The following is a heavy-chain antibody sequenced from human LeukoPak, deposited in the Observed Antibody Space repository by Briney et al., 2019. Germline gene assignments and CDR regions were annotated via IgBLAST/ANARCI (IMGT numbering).Heavy chain of an antibody. CDR2: IFYTGTT. J-gene: IGHJ5*02. V-gene: IGHV4-39*02. Sequence: SETLSLTCTVSGGSINTQSYYWVWIRQPPGKGLEWVGSIFYTGTTFHIPALESRVALSVDRSKNHFSLRLNALTAADTAVYYCARLTLSSYWFDPWGQGTLVIVSS. CDR3: ARLTLSSYWFDP. D-gene: IGHD2-15*01. CDR1: GGSINTQSYY.